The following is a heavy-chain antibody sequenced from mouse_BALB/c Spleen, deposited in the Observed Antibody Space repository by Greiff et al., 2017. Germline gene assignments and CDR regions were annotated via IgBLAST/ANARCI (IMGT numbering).Heavy chain of an antibody. CDR2: ILPGSGST. CDR3: ARASRITTVNY. Sequence: QVQLQQSGAELMKPGASVKISCKATGYTFSSYWIEWVKQRPGHGLEWIGEILPGSGSTNYNEKFKGKATFTADTSSNTAYMQLSSLTSEDSAVYYCARASRITTVNYWGQGTSVTVSS. CDR1: GYTFSSYW. D-gene: IGHD1-1*01. J-gene: IGHJ4*01. V-gene: IGHV1-9*01.